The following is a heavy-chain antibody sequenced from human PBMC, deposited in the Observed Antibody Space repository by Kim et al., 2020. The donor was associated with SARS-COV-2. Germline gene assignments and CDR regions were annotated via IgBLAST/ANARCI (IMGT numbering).Heavy chain of an antibody. CDR1: GYSFTGYW. CDR3: ARHNTHDYYGSTSRQGNFDY. CDR2: IYPGDSDT. D-gene: IGHD3-10*01. J-gene: IGHJ4*02. Sequence: GESLKISCKASGYSFTGYWIAWVRQMPGKGLEWMGIIYPGDSDTRYSPSFQGQVTISADKSINTAYLQWNSLKASDTAMYYCARHNTHDYYGSTSRQGNFDYWGQGTLVTVSS. V-gene: IGHV5-51*01.